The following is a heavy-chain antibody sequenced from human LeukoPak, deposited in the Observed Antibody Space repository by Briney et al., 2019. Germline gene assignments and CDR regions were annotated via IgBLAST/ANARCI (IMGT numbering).Heavy chain of an antibody. CDR2: IYPGDSDT. CDR1: GYSFTSYW. Sequence: GESLKISCQGSGYSFTSYWIGWVRQMPGKGLEWMGIIYPGDSDTRYSPSFQGQVTISADKSISTAYLQWSSLKASDTAMYYCARGTYYYDSVNWFDPWGQGTLVTVSS. D-gene: IGHD3-22*01. V-gene: IGHV5-51*01. CDR3: ARGTYYYDSVNWFDP. J-gene: IGHJ5*02.